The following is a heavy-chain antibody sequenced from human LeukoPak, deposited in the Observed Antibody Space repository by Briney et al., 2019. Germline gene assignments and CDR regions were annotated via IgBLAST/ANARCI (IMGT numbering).Heavy chain of an antibody. CDR1: GGSISSSSYY. CDR2: IYYSGGA. J-gene: IGHJ4*02. V-gene: IGHV4-39*07. CDR3: ARDGGTGEGLMDY. Sequence: KPSETLSLTCTVSGGSISSSSYYWGWIRQPPGKGLEWIGSIYYSGGAYYNPSLKSRVTISVDTSKNQFSLKLSSVTAADTAVYYCARDGGTGEGLMDYWGQGTLVTVSS. D-gene: IGHD3/OR15-3a*01.